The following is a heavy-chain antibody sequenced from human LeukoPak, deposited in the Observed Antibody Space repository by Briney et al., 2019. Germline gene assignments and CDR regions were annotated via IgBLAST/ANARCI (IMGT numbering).Heavy chain of an antibody. CDR2: IYYSGST. D-gene: IGHD3-22*01. CDR3: ARLSDSDSSGYYWGFEY. CDR1: GGSISSYY. J-gene: IGHJ4*02. Sequence: KPSETLSLTCTVSGGSISSYYWSWIRQPPGKGLECIGYIYYSGSTNYNPSLRRRVTISVDTSKNEFSLKLGSVTAADTAVYYCARLSDSDSSGYYWGFEYWGQGSLVTVSS. V-gene: IGHV4-59*08.